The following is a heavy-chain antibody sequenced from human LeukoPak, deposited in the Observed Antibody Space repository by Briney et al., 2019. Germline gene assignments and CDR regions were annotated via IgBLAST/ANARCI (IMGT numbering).Heavy chain of an antibody. D-gene: IGHD3-10*01. CDR2: INPNSGGT. Sequence: ASVKVSCKASGYTFTGYYMHWVRQAPGQGLEWMGWINPNSGGTNYAQKFQGRVTMTRDTSISTAYMELSRLKSDDTAVYYCARGLGGYYYYMDVWGKGTTVTVSS. J-gene: IGHJ6*03. CDR3: ARGLGGYYYYMDV. CDR1: GYTFTGYY. V-gene: IGHV1-2*02.